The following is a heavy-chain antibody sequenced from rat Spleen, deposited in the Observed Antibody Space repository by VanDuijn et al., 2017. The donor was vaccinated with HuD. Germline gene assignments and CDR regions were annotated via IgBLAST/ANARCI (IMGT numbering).Heavy chain of an antibody. Sequence: EVQLVESGGGLVQPGRSLKLSCVASGFTFNNYWMTWIRQAPGKGLEWVASITNNGGDIYYPDSVRGRFTISRDIAKSILFLEMDSLRSEDTATYYCARPTEGIAWFAYWGQGVMVTVSS. J-gene: IGHJ2*01. CDR3: ARPTEGIAWFAY. CDR2: ITNNGGDI. D-gene: IGHD1-11*01. CDR1: GFTFNNYW. V-gene: IGHV5-31*01.